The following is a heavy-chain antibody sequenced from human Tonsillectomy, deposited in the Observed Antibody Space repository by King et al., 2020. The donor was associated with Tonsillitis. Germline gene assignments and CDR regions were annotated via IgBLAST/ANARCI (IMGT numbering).Heavy chain of an antibody. J-gene: IGHJ4*02. CDR1: GFTFSDYW. Sequence: QLVQSGGGLVQPGGSLRLSCAASGFTFSDYWMSWVRQAPGKGLEWVANIKQDGSEKYYEGSVKGRFTISRDNAKNSLYLQMNSLRAEDTAVYYCARDPLRGGDLDYWGQGTLVTVSS. CDR2: IKQDGSEK. V-gene: IGHV3-7*03. D-gene: IGHD2-21*01. CDR3: ARDPLRGGDLDY.